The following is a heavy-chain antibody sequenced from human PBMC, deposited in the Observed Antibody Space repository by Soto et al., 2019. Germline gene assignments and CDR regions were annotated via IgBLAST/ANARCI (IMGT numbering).Heavy chain of an antibody. D-gene: IGHD3-22*01. CDR3: ARRPLYYDSSGFYYGMDV. Sequence: GESLKISCKGSGYSFTSYWISWVRQMPGKGLEWMGRIDPSDSYTNYSPSFQGHVTISADKSISTAYLQWSSLKASDTAMYYCARRPLYYDSSGFYYGMDVWGQGTTVTVSS. CDR2: IDPSDSYT. CDR1: GYSFTSYW. J-gene: IGHJ6*02. V-gene: IGHV5-10-1*01.